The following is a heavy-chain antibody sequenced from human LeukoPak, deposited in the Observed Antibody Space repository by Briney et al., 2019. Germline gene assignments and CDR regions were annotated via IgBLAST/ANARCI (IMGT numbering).Heavy chain of an antibody. J-gene: IGHJ4*02. CDR2: ISSSSTYI. CDR3: ARNPPRGGGYSGFNDY. Sequence: GGSLRLSCAASGFTFNTYGMNWVRQAPGKGLEWVSSISSSSTYIYNADSVKGRFTISRDNAKNSLYLQMNSLRAEDTAVYYCARNPPRGGGYSGFNDYWGQGTLVTVSS. CDR1: GFTFNTYG. D-gene: IGHD5-12*01. V-gene: IGHV3-21*01.